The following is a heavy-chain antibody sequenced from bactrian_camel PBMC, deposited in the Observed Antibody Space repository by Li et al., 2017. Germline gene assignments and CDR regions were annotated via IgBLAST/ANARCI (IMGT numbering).Heavy chain of an antibody. V-gene: IGHV3S40*01. D-gene: IGHD6*01. CDR1: GFTFSTYA. Sequence: VQLVESGGGLVQPGGSLRLSCATSGFTFSTYAMAWVRQAPGKGLEWVSAINRLGTSTYYVDSVKGRFTISRDNAKNTVYLQLNSLKTEDMAMYYCATWGSTSYWASSEYFYWGQGTQVTVS. CDR2: INRLGTST. CDR3: ATWGSTSYWASSEYFY. J-gene: IGHJ4*01.